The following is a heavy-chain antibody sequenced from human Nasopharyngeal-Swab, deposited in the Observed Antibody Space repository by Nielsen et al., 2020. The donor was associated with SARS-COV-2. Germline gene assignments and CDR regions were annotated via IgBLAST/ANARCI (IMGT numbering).Heavy chain of an antibody. CDR1: GFTFSSYA. CDR2: ISGSGDST. J-gene: IGHJ6*03. V-gene: IGHV3-23*01. CDR3: AKIPFPMTTVTNYYYYYMDV. Sequence: GGSLRLSCAASGFTFSSYAMSWVRQAPGKGLEWVSAISGSGDSTYYADSVKGRFTISRDNSKNTLYLQMNSLRAEDTAVYYCAKIPFPMTTVTNYYYYYMDVWGKGTTVTVSS. D-gene: IGHD4-11*01.